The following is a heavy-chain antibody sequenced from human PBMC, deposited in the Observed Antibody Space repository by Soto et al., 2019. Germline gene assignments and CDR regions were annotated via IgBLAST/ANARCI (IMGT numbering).Heavy chain of an antibody. CDR1: GGSISGYH. CDR2: FHNSGNP. J-gene: IGHJ4*02. CDR3: ARVQLSVWFDY. D-gene: IGHD2-2*01. Sequence: SETLSITCSISGGSISGYHWKWIRQTPGKGVEGIGYFHNSGNPKYSSSLKSRVTISVDMSKKKFSLKLTSVTAADTAVYYCARVQLSVWFDYWGQGTLVTVSS. V-gene: IGHV4-59*01.